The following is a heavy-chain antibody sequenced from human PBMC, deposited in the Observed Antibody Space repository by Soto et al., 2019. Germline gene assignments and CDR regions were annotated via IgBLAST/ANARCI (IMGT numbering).Heavy chain of an antibody. V-gene: IGHV4-34*01. CDR1: GGSFSGYY. Sequence: SETLSLTCAVYGGSFSGYYWSWIRQPPGKGLEWIGEINHSGSTNYNPSLKSRVTISVDTSKNQFSLKLSSVTAADTAVYYCARGAPYCDILTGYYPYFDYWGQGTLVTVS. CDR3: ARGAPYCDILTGYYPYFDY. D-gene: IGHD3-9*01. J-gene: IGHJ4*02. CDR2: INHSGST.